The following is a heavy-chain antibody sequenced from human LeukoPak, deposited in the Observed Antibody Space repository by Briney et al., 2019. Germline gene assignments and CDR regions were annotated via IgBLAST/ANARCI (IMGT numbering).Heavy chain of an antibody. J-gene: IGHJ6*03. CDR2: ISSSSSYI. Sequence: PGGSLRLSCAASGFTFSSYSMNWVRQAPGKGLEWVSSISSSSSYIYYADSVKGRFTISRDNAKNSLYLQMNSLRAEDTAVYYCARQNGGNSYRYYYYMDVWGKGTTVTISS. D-gene: IGHD4-23*01. CDR1: GFTFSSYS. CDR3: ARQNGGNSYRYYYYMDV. V-gene: IGHV3-21*01.